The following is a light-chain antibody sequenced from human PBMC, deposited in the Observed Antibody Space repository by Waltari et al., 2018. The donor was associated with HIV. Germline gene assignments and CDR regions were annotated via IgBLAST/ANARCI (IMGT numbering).Light chain of an antibody. Sequence: QTVVTQEPSFSVSPGGTVTLTCGLSSGSVSITYYPSWYQQTPCQAPRTLIYSTNTRSSGVPDRFSGSILGNKAALTITGAQADDESDYYCVLYMGSGIWVFGGGTKLTVL. CDR1: SGSVSITYY. CDR2: STN. J-gene: IGLJ3*02. V-gene: IGLV8-61*01. CDR3: VLYMGSGIWV.